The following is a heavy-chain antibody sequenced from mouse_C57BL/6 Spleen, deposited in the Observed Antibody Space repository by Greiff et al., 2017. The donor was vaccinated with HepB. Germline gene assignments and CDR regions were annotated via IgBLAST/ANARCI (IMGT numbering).Heavy chain of an antibody. CDR3: ARDPYYYGSSDYAMDY. CDR1: GFTFSDYG. CDR2: ISSGSSTI. Sequence: EVKVVESGGGLVKPGGSLKLSCAASGFTFSDYGMHWVRQAPEKGLEWVAYISSGSSTIYYADTVKGRFTISRDHAKNTLFLQMTSLRSEDTAMYYCARDPYYYGSSDYAMDYWGQGTSVTVSS. V-gene: IGHV5-17*01. J-gene: IGHJ4*01. D-gene: IGHD1-1*01.